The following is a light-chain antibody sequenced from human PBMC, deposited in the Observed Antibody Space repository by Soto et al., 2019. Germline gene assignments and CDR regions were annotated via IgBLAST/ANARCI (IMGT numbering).Light chain of an antibody. CDR2: EVT. V-gene: IGLV2-14*01. CDR1: SSDVGGYDH. CDR3: SSYTSSFSSV. Sequence: QSVLTQPASVSGSPGQSITLSCTGSSSDVGGYDHVSWYQHHPGKAPKLLIYEVTNRPSGVSNRFSGSKSGNTASLTISGLQADDEADYYCSSYTSSFSSVFGTGTKVTAL. J-gene: IGLJ1*01.